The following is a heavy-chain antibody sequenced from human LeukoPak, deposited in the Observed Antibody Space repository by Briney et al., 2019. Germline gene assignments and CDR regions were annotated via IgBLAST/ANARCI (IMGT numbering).Heavy chain of an antibody. CDR1: GFTFTAYL. CDR2: MSSDGNAM. D-gene: IGHD3-22*01. Sequence: GGSLRLSCAASGFTFTAYLIHWVRQAPDKGLEWVAVMSSDGNAMFYADSVKGRFTISRDNSKNTLYLQMNSLRAEDTAVYYCVRESEYDHSASFDYWGQGTLVTVSS. CDR3: VRESEYDHSASFDY. V-gene: IGHV3-30-3*01. J-gene: IGHJ4*02.